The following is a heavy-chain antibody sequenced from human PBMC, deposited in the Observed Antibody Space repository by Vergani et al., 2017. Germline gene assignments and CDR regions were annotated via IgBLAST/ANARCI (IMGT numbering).Heavy chain of an antibody. CDR1: SHTFQTYG. V-gene: IGHV1-18*01. D-gene: IGHD1-1*01. CDR2: IRPYTGHT. Sequence: QVQLVQSGAELKKPGASVRVSCKGSSHTFQTYGISWVRQAPGQGLGGMAWIRPYTGHTIYAQKFQDRVTMTADTSTNAAYMELRSLRSDDTAVYFCARVAPSNSEVTPTAFDVWGQGTMVTVSS. CDR3: ARVAPSNSEVTPTAFDV. J-gene: IGHJ3*01.